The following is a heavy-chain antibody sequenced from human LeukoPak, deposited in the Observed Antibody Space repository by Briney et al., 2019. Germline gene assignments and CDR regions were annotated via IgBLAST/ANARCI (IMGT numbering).Heavy chain of an antibody. CDR3: ARDGYSSGWYSVGAFDI. D-gene: IGHD6-19*01. CDR2: ISYDGSNK. J-gene: IGHJ3*02. Sequence: GGSLRLSCAASGSTFSSYGMHWVRQAPGKGLEWVAVISYDGSNKYYADSVKGRFTISRDNSKNTLYLQMNSLRAEDTAVYYCARDGYSSGWYSVGAFDIWGQGTMVTVSS. V-gene: IGHV3-30*03. CDR1: GSTFSSYG.